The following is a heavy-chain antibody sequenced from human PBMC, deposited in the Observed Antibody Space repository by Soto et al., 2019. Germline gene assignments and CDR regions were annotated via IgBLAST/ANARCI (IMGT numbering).Heavy chain of an antibody. V-gene: IGHV3-23*01. CDR1: GFTFSSYA. J-gene: IGHJ4*02. D-gene: IGHD3-10*01. CDR2: ISGPGATI. Sequence: PGGSLRLSCAASGFTFSSYAMSWVRQAPGQGLEWLSAISGPGATIYYADSVKGRFTISRDNSKNTLYLQMNSLTAEDTAVYYCAKMLTMVRGVTGLRDFDFWGQGTLVTVSS. CDR3: AKMLTMVRGVTGLRDFDF.